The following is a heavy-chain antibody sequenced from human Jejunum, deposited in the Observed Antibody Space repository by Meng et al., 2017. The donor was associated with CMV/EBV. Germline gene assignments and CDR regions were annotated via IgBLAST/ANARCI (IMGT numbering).Heavy chain of an antibody. V-gene: IGHV3-30*02. CDR2: IRYDGTVQ. D-gene: IGHD6-19*01. CDR1: VFTFSISG. CDR3: AKVGFGWYSIDY. Sequence: RLVAPGGGGAQPGGSPELSGAACVFTFSISGMHWVRQAPGKGLEWVAFIRYDGTVQNYADAVKGRFTISRDNSWNMLSLEMNSLRPEDTAVYYCAKVGFGWYSIDYWGQGTLVTVSS. J-gene: IGHJ4*02.